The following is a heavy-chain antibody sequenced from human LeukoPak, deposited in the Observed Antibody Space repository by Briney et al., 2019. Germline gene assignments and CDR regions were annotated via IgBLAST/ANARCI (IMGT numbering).Heavy chain of an antibody. Sequence: ASVKVSCKASGYTFTSYAMHWVRQVPGQRLEWMGWINAGNGNTKYSQKFQGRVTITRDTSASTAYMELSSLRSEDTAVYYCAREGTTETNWGYNWFDPWGQGTLVTVSS. CDR1: GYTFTSYA. CDR3: AREGTTETNWGYNWFDP. J-gene: IGHJ5*02. V-gene: IGHV1-3*01. D-gene: IGHD1-1*01. CDR2: INAGNGNT.